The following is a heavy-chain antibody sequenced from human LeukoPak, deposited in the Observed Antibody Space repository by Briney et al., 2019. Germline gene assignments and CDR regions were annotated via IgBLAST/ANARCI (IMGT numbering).Heavy chain of an antibody. J-gene: IGHJ4*02. D-gene: IGHD1-26*01. CDR3: ARALRIYYYFDY. V-gene: IGHV3-23*01. CDR2: FSPSGGGT. CDR1: GFTFSTFA. Sequence: GGSLRLSCAASGFTFSTFAMIWVRQPPGKGLEWVSAFSPSGGGTYYADSVKGRFTISRDNSKNTLYLQMNSLRAEDTAVYYCARALRIYYYFDYWGQGTLVTVSS.